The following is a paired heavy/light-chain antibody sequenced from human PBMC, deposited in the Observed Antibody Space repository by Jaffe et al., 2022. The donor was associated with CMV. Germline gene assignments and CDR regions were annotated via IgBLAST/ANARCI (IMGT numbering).Heavy chain of an antibody. Sequence: EVQLVESGGGLVQPGRSLRLSCAASGFTFGDYAMSWVRQAPGKGLEWVGFIRSKAYGGTTEYAASVKGRFTISRDDSKSIASLEMNSLRTEDTAVYYCTRVNSGYDKGAMDVWGKGTTVTVSS. D-gene: IGHD5-12*01. J-gene: IGHJ6*04. CDR3: TRVNSGYDKGAMDV. V-gene: IGHV3-49*04. CDR1: GFTFGDYA. CDR2: IRSKAYGGTT.
Light chain of an antibody. CDR2: EDR. CDR3: QAWDSSTVV. Sequence: SYELTQPPSVSVSPGQTASITCSGDKLGDKYACWYQQKPGQSPVLVIYEDRKRPSGIPGRFSGSNSGNTATLTISGTQAMDEADYYCQAWDSSTVVFGGGTKLTVL. CDR1: KLGDKY. V-gene: IGLV3-1*01. J-gene: IGLJ2*01.